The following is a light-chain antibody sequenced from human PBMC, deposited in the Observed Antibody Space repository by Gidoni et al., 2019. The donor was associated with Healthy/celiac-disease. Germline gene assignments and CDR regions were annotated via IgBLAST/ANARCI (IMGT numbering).Light chain of an antibody. J-gene: IGKJ4*01. V-gene: IGKV1-39*01. CDR2: AAS. CDR1: QSISSY. Sequence: DIQMTQYPSSLSASVGDSVTSTCRASQSISSYLYWYQQKPGKAPKLLIYAASSLQSGVPSRFSGSGSGTDFTLTISSLQPEDVATYYCQQSYSTPLTFGGGTKVEIK. CDR3: QQSYSTPLT.